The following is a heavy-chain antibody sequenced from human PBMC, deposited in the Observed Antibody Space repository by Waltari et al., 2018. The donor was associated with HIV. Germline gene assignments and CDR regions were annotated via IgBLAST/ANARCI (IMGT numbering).Heavy chain of an antibody. V-gene: IGHV3-15*01. D-gene: IGHD4-17*01. CDR1: GFTFRNAW. Sequence: EVQLVESGGGLVKHGGSIRLSCAASGFTFRNAWMSRVRPGPGKGLEWVGRIRSKSDGVTTYAAPVKGRFIISRNDSKNMLYLQMKSLKTEDTAVYYCRTSSDYGDPPVDYWGQGTLVTVSS. CDR2: IRSKSDGVTT. J-gene: IGHJ4*02. CDR3: RTSSDYGDPPVDY.